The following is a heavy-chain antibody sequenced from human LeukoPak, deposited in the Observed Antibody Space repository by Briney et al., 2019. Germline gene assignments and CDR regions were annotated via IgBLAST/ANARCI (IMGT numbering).Heavy chain of an antibody. V-gene: IGHV4-61*02. CDR3: ARVGYYDSSGYYWD. CDR2: IYTSGST. CDR1: GGSISSGSYY. J-gene: IGHJ4*02. D-gene: IGHD3-22*01. Sequence: SETLSLTCTDSGGSISSGSYYWSWIRQPAGKGLEWIGRIYTSGSTNYNPCLKSRVTISVDTSKNQFSLKLSSVTAADTAVYYCARVGYYDSSGYYWDWGQGTLVTVSS.